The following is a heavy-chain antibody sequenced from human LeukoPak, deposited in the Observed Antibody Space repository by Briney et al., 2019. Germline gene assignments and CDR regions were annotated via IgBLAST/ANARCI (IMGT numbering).Heavy chain of an antibody. Sequence: GGSLRLSCTASGFTFGDYAMSWFRQAPGKGLEWVSYISASGSTRYYADSVKGRFTISRDIAKNSLFLQLNSLRAEDTAVYYCARGIGSSTWPLALWGQGTLVTVSS. CDR2: ISASGSTR. V-gene: IGHV3-48*03. CDR3: ARGIGSSTWPLAL. J-gene: IGHJ4*02. D-gene: IGHD6-13*01. CDR1: GFTFGDYA.